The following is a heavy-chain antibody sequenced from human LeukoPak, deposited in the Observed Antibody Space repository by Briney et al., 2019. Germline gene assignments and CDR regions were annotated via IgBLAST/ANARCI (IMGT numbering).Heavy chain of an antibody. V-gene: IGHV3-21*01. CDR1: GFTFSSYS. CDR3: ARDGPFYDSSGSSFDY. Sequence: PGGSLRLSCAASGFTFSSYSMNWVRQAPGKGLAWVSSISSSSSYIYYADSVKGRFTISRDNAKNSLYLQMNSLRAEDTAVYYCARDGPFYDSSGSSFDYWGQGTLVTVSS. D-gene: IGHD3-22*01. J-gene: IGHJ4*02. CDR2: ISSSSSYI.